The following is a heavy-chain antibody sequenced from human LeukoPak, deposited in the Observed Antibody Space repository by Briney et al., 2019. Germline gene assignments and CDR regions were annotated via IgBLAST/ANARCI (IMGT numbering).Heavy chain of an antibody. CDR1: GSTFSIYW. J-gene: IGHJ4*02. CDR3: ARVGDYFDY. CDR2: INRDGSTT. Sequence: PGGSLRLSCAASGSTFSIYWMHSVRQAPGKGLVWVSRINRDGSTTSYADSVKGRFTISRDNAKNTLYLQMNSLRAEDTAVYYCARVGDYFDYWGQGTLVTVSS. V-gene: IGHV3-74*01. D-gene: IGHD3-10*01.